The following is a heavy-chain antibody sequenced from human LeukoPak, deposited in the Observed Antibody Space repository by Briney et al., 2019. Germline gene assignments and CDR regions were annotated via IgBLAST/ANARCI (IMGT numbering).Heavy chain of an antibody. V-gene: IGHV1-2*02. Sequence: GASVKVSCRASGYTFTAYYIHGVRQAPGQGLEWMGWINPNNGYTSLPQRFQGRVTMTRDTSIITAYMELSSLTSDDTGMYYCARGPTLGLDIWGQGTMVTVS. J-gene: IGHJ3*02. CDR1: GYTFTAYY. CDR2: INPNNGYT. CDR3: ARGPTLGLDI.